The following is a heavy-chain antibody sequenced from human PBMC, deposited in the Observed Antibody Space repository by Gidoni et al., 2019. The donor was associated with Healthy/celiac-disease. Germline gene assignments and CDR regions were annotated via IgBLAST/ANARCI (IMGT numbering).Heavy chain of an antibody. Sequence: QVQLQQWGAGLLKPSETLSLTCAVYGGSFSGYYWSWIRQPPGKGLEWIGEINHSGSTNYNPSLKSRVTISVDTSKNQFSLKLSSVTAADTAVYYCARRHIVVVPAAINWFDPWGQGTLVTVSS. CDR2: INHSGST. CDR3: ARRHIVVVPAAINWFDP. D-gene: IGHD2-2*01. V-gene: IGHV4-34*01. CDR1: GGSFSGYY. J-gene: IGHJ5*02.